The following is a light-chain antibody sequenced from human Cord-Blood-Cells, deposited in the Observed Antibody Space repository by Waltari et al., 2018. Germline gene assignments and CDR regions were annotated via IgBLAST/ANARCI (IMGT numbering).Light chain of an antibody. CDR1: SSDVGSYNL. CDR3: CSYAGSSTYVV. CDR2: EGS. J-gene: IGLJ2*01. V-gene: IGLV2-23*01. Sequence: QSALTQPASVSGSPGQSITISCTGTSSDVGSYNLVSWYQQHPGKAPKLMIYEGSKRPSGVSNRSSGSKSGNTASLTISGLQAEEEADYYCCSYAGSSTYVVFGGGTKLTVL.